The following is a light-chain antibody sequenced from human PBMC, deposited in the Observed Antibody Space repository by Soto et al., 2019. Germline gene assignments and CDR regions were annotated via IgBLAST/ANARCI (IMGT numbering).Light chain of an antibody. CDR1: QDISTW. Sequence: DIQMTQSPSSVSASVGDRVTITCRASQDISTWLAWYQQKPGKAPQLLIYAASSLQSGVPSRFSGSGSGAEFTLTISSLQPEDFATYSCQQVNSFPPTFGQGTRLEIK. J-gene: IGKJ5*01. CDR2: AAS. CDR3: QQVNSFPPT. V-gene: IGKV1D-12*01.